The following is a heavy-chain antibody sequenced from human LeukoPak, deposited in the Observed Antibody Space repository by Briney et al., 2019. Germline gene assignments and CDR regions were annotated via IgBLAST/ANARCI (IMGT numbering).Heavy chain of an antibody. V-gene: IGHV4-4*07. CDR1: GGSISSYY. CDR3: AKDHYLYYYDNSGLDI. D-gene: IGHD3-22*01. Sequence: PLETLSLTCTVSGGSISSYYWSWIRQPAGKGLEWIGRIYTSGKTNYNPSLKSRVTMSLDTSKSQFSLKLSSVTAADTAVYYCAKDHYLYYYDNSGLDIWGQGTMVTVSS. J-gene: IGHJ3*02. CDR2: IYTSGKT.